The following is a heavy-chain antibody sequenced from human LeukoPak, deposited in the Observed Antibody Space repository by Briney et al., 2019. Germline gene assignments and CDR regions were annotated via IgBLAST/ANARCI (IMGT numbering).Heavy chain of an antibody. D-gene: IGHD3-10*01. CDR1: GGSISSYY. V-gene: IGHV4-59*12. J-gene: IGHJ4*02. Sequence: SETLSLTCAVSGGSISSYYWNWIRQPPGKGLEWIGYMYYRGSTNYNPSLKSRITISIDTSKNQVSLNLSSVTAADTAVYYCARVGTMVRGVFNDYWGQGTLVTVSS. CDR3: ARVGTMVRGVFNDY. CDR2: MYYRGST.